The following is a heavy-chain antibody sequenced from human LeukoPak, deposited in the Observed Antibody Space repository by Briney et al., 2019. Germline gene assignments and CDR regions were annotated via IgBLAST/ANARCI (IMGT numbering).Heavy chain of an antibody. V-gene: IGHV1-69*05. CDR1: GGTFSSYA. J-gene: IGHJ3*02. Sequence: SVKVSCXASGGTFSSYAISWVRQAPGQGLEWMGGIIPIFGTANYAQKFQGRVTITTDESTSTAYMELSSLRSEDTAVYYCARGEGYNYHDAFDIWGQGTMVTVSS. CDR3: ARGEGYNYHDAFDI. D-gene: IGHD5-24*01. CDR2: IIPIFGTA.